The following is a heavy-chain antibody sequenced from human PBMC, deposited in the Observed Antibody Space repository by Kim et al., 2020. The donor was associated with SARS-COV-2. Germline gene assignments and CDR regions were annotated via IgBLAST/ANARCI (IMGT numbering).Heavy chain of an antibody. Sequence: SETLSLTCTVSGGSISSGGYYWSWIRQHPGKGLEWIGYIYYSGSTYYNPSLKSRVTISVDTSKNQFSLKLSSVTAADTAVYYCAREDRHGSGSYYDYYYYGMDVWGQGTTVTVSS. J-gene: IGHJ6*02. V-gene: IGHV4-31*03. CDR2: IYYSGST. CDR1: GGSISSGGYY. D-gene: IGHD3-10*01. CDR3: AREDRHGSGSYYDYYYYGMDV.